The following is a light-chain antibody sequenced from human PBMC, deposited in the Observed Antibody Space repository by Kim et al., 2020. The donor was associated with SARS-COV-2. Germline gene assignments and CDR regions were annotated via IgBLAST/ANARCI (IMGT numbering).Light chain of an antibody. CDR1: SGYNYYK. Sequence: CTLRSGYNYYKVDWFPQRPGKGPRFVMRVGTSGIVGYKVDGIPDRFSVLGSGLNRYLIIKNIQEEDESDYHCGTDHGSGSNFVYVFGPGTKVTVL. CDR3: GTDHGSGSNFVYV. J-gene: IGLJ1*01. V-gene: IGLV9-49*02. CDR2: VGTSGIVG.